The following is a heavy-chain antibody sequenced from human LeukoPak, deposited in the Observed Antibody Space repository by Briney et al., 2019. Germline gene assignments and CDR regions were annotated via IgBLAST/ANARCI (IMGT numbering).Heavy chain of an antibody. V-gene: IGHV3-23*01. J-gene: IGHJ4*02. Sequence: LPGGSLRLSCTASGFTFGDYAMSWVRQAPGKGLEWVSAISGSGGSTYYADSVKGRFTISRDNSKNTLYLQMNSLRAEDTAVYYCAKEEEFHDYARGFDYWGQGTLVTVSS. D-gene: IGHD4-17*01. CDR2: ISGSGGST. CDR3: AKEEEFHDYARGFDY. CDR1: GFTFGDYA.